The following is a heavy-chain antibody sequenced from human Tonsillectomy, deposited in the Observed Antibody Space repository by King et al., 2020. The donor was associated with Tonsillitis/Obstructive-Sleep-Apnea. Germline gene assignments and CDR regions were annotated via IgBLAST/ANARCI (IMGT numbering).Heavy chain of an antibody. CDR2: IYYSGST. Sequence: QLQESGPGLVKPSETLSLTCTVSGGSISSYYWSWIRQPPGKGLEWIGYIYYSGSTNYNPSLKSRVTISVDTSKNQFSLKLSSVTAADTAVYYCARSGMDFWSGYKTQGYYFDYWGQGTLVTVSS. V-gene: IGHV4-59*01. D-gene: IGHD3-3*01. CDR1: GGSISSYY. CDR3: ARSGMDFWSGYKTQGYYFDY. J-gene: IGHJ4*02.